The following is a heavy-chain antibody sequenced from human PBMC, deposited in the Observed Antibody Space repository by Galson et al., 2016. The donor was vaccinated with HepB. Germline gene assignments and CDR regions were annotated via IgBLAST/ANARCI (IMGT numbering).Heavy chain of an antibody. CDR3: ARFAPPHWTLDSSGGGGFDY. CDR2: ISAYIGNT. CDR1: GYTFTNYG. J-gene: IGHJ4*02. V-gene: IGHV1-18*01. D-gene: IGHD3-22*01. Sequence: SVKVSCKASGYTFTNYGVSWVRQAPGHGLEWMGFISAYIGNTNYAQEFQGRVTMTTDTSTSTAYLELRSLRSDDTAVFYCARFAPPHWTLDSSGGGGFDYWGQGTLVTVSS.